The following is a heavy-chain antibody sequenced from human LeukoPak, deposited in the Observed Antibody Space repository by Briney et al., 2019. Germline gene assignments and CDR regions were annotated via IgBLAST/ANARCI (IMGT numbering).Heavy chain of an antibody. CDR3: AKKRYYYGSGSYSDY. J-gene: IGHJ4*02. D-gene: IGHD3-10*01. CDR1: GFPFSSYA. Sequence: GGSLLLSGAASGFPFSSYAMSWVRQAPGKGLEGVSAISGRGGSTYYADSVKGRFTISRDNSKNTLYLQMNSLSAEDTAVYYCAKKRYYYGSGSYSDYWGQGTLVTVSS. V-gene: IGHV3-23*01. CDR2: ISGRGGST.